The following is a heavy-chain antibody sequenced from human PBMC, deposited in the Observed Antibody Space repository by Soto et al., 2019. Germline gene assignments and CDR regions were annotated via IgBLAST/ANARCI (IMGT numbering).Heavy chain of an antibody. D-gene: IGHD4-4*01. Sequence: EVQLVESGGGLVQPGGSLRLSCTASGFTFSDSWMTWVRQAPGKGLEWVARIKPDESEKKYADSVKGRFSISRGNAKISMYLQMDSLRGEDTDVYYCVRGGSNYASWGQGTLVTVSS. CDR3: VRGGSNYAS. V-gene: IGHV3-7*01. CDR2: IKPDESEK. J-gene: IGHJ5*02. CDR1: GFTFSDSW.